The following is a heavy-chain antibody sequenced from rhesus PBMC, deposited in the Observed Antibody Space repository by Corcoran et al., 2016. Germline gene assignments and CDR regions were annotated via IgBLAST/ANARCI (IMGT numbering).Heavy chain of an antibody. J-gene: IGHJ4*01. CDR1: GFSFRDSY. CDR3: ARSGTWNFDY. D-gene: IGHD6-25*01. V-gene: IGHV3-178*01. CDR2: ISNDGGST. Sequence: EVQLVESGGGLAKPGGSLSLSCAASGFSFRDSYMDLVRQVPGKELEWISRISNDGGSTWYADSVKARFTISRENAKNTVYFQMNSLRPEDTAVYYCARSGTWNFDYWGQGVLVTVSS.